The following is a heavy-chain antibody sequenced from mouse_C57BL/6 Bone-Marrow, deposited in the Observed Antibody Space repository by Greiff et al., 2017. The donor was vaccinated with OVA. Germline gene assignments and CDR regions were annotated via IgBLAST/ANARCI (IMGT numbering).Heavy chain of an antibody. J-gene: IGHJ4*01. V-gene: IGHV5-17*01. CDR2: ISSGSSTI. Sequence: EVQVVESGGGLVKPGGSLKLSCAASGFTFSDYGMHWVRQAPEKGLEWVAYISSGSSTIYYADTVKGRFTLSRDNAKNTLFLQMTSLRSEDTAMYYCANYYGSSLYYAMDYWGQGTSVTVSS. CDR1: GFTFSDYG. D-gene: IGHD1-1*01. CDR3: ANYYGSSLYYAMDY.